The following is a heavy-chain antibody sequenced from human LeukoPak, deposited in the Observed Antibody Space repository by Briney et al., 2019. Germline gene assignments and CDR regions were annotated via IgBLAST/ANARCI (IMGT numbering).Heavy chain of an antibody. CDR3: ARVKAGYYYYMDV. J-gene: IGHJ6*03. CDR2: IYYSGST. CDR1: GGSISSYY. V-gene: IGHV4-59*01. Sequence: SETLSLTCTVSGGSISSYYWSWIRQPPGKGLEWIGYIYYSGSTNYNPSLKSRVTISVDTSKNQFSLKLSSVTAADTAVYYCARVKAGYYYYMDVWGKGTTVTVSS. D-gene: IGHD3-10*01.